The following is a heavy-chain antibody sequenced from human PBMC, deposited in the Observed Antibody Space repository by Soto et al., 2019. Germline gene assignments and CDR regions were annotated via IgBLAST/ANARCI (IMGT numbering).Heavy chain of an antibody. CDR1: GFTFSSYA. J-gene: IGHJ6*02. V-gene: IGHV3-30-3*01. D-gene: IGHD6-13*01. CDR2: ISYDGSNK. Sequence: PGGSLRLSCAASGFTFSSYAMHWVRQAPGKGLEWVAVISYDGSNKYYADPVKGRFTISRDNSKNTLYLQMNSLRAEDTAVYYCASDTGIAAAGCIYYYYCMDFGGQGTTVTVSS. CDR3: ASDTGIAAAGCIYYYYCMDF.